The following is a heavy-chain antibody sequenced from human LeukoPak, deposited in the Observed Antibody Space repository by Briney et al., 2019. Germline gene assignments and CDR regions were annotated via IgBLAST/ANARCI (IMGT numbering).Heavy chain of an antibody. J-gene: IGHJ3*02. CDR2: INPSCGST. V-gene: IGHV1-46*01. CDR1: GYTFTSYY. CDR3: ARDQREGIAARPGLNAFGI. Sequence: GASVKVSCKASGYTFTSYYMHWVRQAPGQGLEWMGIINPSCGSTSYAQKFQGRVTMTRDTSTSTVYMELSSLRSEDTAVYYCARDQREGIAARPGLNAFGIWGQGTMVTVSS. D-gene: IGHD6-6*01.